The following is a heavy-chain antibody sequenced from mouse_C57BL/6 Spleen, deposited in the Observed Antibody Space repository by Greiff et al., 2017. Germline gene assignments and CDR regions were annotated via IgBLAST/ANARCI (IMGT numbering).Heavy chain of an antibody. D-gene: IGHD1-1*01. J-gene: IGHJ4*01. V-gene: IGHV5-6*01. CDR3: ARFITTVVATSNAMDY. CDR2: ISSGGSYT. CDR1: GFTFSSYG. Sequence: DVQLVESGGDLVKPGGSLKLSCAASGFTFSSYGMSWVRQTPDKRLEWVATISSGGSYTYYPDSVKGRFTISRDNAKNTLYLQMSSLKSEDTAMYYCARFITTVVATSNAMDYWGQGTSVTVSS.